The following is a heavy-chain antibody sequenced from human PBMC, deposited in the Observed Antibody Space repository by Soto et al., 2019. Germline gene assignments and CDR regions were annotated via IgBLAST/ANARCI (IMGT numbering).Heavy chain of an antibody. CDR2: IKSKTNGETT. D-gene: IGHD3-22*01. V-gene: IGHV3-15*07. Sequence: LRLSCVASGFTFENAWMNWVRQAPGKGLEWVARIKSKTNGETTNYAAPVKGRFTISRDDSKNTLHLQMNSLKTEDTAMYFCTRDDTFDHWGQGTLVTVSS. CDR1: GFTFENAW. J-gene: IGHJ4*02. CDR3: TRDDTFDH.